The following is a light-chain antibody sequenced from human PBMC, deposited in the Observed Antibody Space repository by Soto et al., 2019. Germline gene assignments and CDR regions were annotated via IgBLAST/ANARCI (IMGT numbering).Light chain of an antibody. V-gene: IGKV1-33*01. Sequence: DIQMTQSPSSLSASVGDRVTITCQASQDIGNNLNWYQQKPGKAPKLLIYDASNMETGVPSRFSGSGSGTDFSFTISSLQPEDIATYYCQHYDNLPALTFGGGTRVGIK. J-gene: IGKJ4*01. CDR1: QDIGNN. CDR3: QHYDNLPALT. CDR2: DAS.